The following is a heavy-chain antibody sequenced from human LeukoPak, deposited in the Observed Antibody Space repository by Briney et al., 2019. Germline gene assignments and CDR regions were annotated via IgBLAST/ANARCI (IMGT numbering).Heavy chain of an antibody. J-gene: IGHJ5*02. D-gene: IGHD2-2*01. CDR3: ARGARPYQPNWFDP. V-gene: IGHV1-8*01. Sequence: ASVKVSCKASGDTFTNYDFNWVRKATGQGLEWMGWMNPNSGNTGYAQKFQGRVTMTRNTSISTAYMELSSLRSEDTAVYYCARGARPYQPNWFDPWGQGTLVTVSS. CDR2: MNPNSGNT. CDR1: GDTFTNYD.